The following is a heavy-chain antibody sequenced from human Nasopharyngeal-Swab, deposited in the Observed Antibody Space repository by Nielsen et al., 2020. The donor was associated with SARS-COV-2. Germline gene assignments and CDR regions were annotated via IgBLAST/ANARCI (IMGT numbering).Heavy chain of an antibody. CDR2: IKQDGSEK. CDR3: ARQGVFVPAYFHQYYMDV. CDR1: GFSFSTYW. V-gene: IGHV3-7*03. D-gene: IGHD3-16*02. Sequence: ETLSLTCAASGFSFSTYWMTWARQAPGKGLEWVANIKQDGSEKYYVDSVKGRFTVSRDNPKNLLYLQVNSLRAEDTAVYYCARQGVFVPAYFHQYYMDVWGKGTTVTVSS. J-gene: IGHJ6*03.